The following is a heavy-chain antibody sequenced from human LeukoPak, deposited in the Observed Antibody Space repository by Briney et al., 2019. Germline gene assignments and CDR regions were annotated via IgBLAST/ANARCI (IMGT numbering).Heavy chain of an antibody. V-gene: IGHV3-30*02. D-gene: IGHD3-10*01. CDR2: IRYDGSNK. CDR3: ARDGSGSYFRVTDDDY. J-gene: IGHJ4*02. CDR1: GFTFCSYG. Sequence: PGGSLRLSCAASGFTFCSYGMHGVRHAPAKGLEWGAFIRYDGSNKYYADSVNGRFTISRDNSKNTLYLQMNSLRAEDTAVYYCARDGSGSYFRVTDDDYWGQGTLVTVSS.